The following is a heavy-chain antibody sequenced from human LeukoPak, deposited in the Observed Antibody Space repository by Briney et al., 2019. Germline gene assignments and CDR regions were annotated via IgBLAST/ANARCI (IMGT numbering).Heavy chain of an antibody. CDR2: IYYSGST. D-gene: IGHD4-17*01. V-gene: IGHV4-31*03. CDR3: ARGHSPVTTKVSYFQH. J-gene: IGHJ1*01. CDR1: GGSISSGGYY. Sequence: NPSETLSLTCTVSGGSISSGGYYWSWIRQHPGKGLEWIGYIYYSGSTYYNPSLKSRVTISVDTSKNQFSLKLSSVTAADTAVYYCARGHSPVTTKVSYFQHWGQGTLVTVSS.